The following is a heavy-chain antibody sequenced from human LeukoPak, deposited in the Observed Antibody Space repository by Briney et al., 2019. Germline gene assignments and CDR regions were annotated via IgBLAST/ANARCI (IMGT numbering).Heavy chain of an antibody. CDR2: IYTSGST. CDR1: GGSISSGSYY. CDR3: ARGIVLMVYAPDYMDV. V-gene: IGHV4-61*02. D-gene: IGHD2-8*01. J-gene: IGHJ6*03. Sequence: SQTLSLTCTVSGGSISSGSYYWSWIRQPAGKGLEWIGRIYTSGSTNYNPSLKSRVTISVDTSKTQFSLKLSSVTAADTAVYYCARGIVLMVYAPDYMDVWGKGTTVTVSS.